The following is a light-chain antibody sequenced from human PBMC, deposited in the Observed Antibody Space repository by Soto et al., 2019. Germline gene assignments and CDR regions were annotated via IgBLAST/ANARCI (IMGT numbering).Light chain of an antibody. CDR1: QSINSW. CDR3: QQYYTEGA. Sequence: DIQMTQSPSTLSASVGDRVTITCRASQSINSWLAWYQQKPGKAPDLLIYKASILESGVPSRFSGSGSGTEFTLTISSLQPEDFATYYCQQYYTEGAFGQGTELEIK. CDR2: KAS. J-gene: IGKJ2*01. V-gene: IGKV1-5*03.